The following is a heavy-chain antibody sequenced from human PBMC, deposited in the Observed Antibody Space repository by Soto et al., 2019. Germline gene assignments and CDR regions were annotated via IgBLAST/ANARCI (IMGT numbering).Heavy chain of an antibody. V-gene: IGHV4-4*02. Sequence: QVQLQESGPGLVKPSGTLSLTCAVSGGSISSSNWWSWVRQPPGKGLEWIGEIYHSGSTNYNPSLKSRVTISVDKSKNQFSLKLSSVTAADTAVYYCARDLVGSCSGWWRAFDYWGQGTLVTVSS. CDR1: GGSISSSNW. D-gene: IGHD6-19*01. CDR3: ARDLVGSCSGWWRAFDY. J-gene: IGHJ4*02. CDR2: IYHSGST.